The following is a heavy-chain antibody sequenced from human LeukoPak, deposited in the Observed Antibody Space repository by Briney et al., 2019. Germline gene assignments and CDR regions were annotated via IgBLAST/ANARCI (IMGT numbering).Heavy chain of an antibody. J-gene: IGHJ3*02. V-gene: IGHV1-2*02. CDR1: GSTFTSYY. CDR3: ARVSGQWLVRSFES. CDR2: INPNSGGT. D-gene: IGHD6-19*01. Sequence: ASVKLSCKASGSTFTSYYMHWVRHAPGQGLEWMGWINPNSGGTNYAQNFQGRVTMTRDTSISTAYMELSRLRSDDTAVYYCARVSGQWLVRSFESWGQGAMVTVSS.